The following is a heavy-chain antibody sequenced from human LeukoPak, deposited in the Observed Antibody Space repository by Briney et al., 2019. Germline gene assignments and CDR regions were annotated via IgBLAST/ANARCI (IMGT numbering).Heavy chain of an antibody. CDR2: INHSGST. J-gene: IGHJ4*02. CDR1: GGSFSGYY. V-gene: IGHV4-34*01. D-gene: IGHD1-26*01. Sequence: PSETLSLTCAVYGGSFSGYYWSWIRQPPGKGLEWIGEINHSGSTNYNPSLKSRVTISVDTSKNQFSLKLSSVTAADTAVYYCARVKEYSGSTADFDYWGQGTLVTVSS. CDR3: ARVKEYSGSTADFDY.